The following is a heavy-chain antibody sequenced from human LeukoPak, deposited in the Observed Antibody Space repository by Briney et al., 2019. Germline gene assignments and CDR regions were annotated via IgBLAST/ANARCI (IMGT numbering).Heavy chain of an antibody. CDR1: GDSISRGDHY. D-gene: IGHD4-17*01. Sequence: SETLSLTCTVSGDSISRGDHYWGWIRQPPGKGLEWIGSIHYRGNTYRNPSLKSRVTISVDIVKNQFSLKLSSVTAADTAVYYCARVPVTLYSYYYYMDVWGTGTTVTVSS. J-gene: IGHJ6*03. CDR2: IHYRGNT. V-gene: IGHV4-39*07. CDR3: ARVPVTLYSYYYYMDV.